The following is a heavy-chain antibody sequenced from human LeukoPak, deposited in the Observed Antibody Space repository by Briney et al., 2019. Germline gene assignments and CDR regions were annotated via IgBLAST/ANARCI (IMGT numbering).Heavy chain of an antibody. V-gene: IGHV3-23*03. CDR3: ESGIAHYMTAF. Sequence: GGSLRLSCAASGVTFTTYAWVRQTPGKGLEWVAGITDGGITTKYADSVQGRFTVSRDNSRDMFFLDMNSLRAGDTAVYYCESGIAHYMTAFWGRGTLVTVSS. CDR1: GVTFTTYA. J-gene: IGHJ4*02. D-gene: IGHD6-13*01. CDR2: ITDGGITT.